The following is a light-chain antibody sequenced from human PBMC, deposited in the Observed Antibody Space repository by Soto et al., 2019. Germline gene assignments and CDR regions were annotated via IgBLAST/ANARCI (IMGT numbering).Light chain of an antibody. V-gene: IGLV3-21*02. Sequence: ELTQPPSVSVAPGQTSSISCLFNNIESKSVNWYQQKPGQAPVLVVYDDSDRPSGIPERFSGSNSGNTATLIISTAEAGDEADYYCQVWDSDNNPFYVFGAGTKVTVL. CDR3: QVWDSDNNPFYV. CDR2: DDS. J-gene: IGLJ1*01. CDR1: NIESKS.